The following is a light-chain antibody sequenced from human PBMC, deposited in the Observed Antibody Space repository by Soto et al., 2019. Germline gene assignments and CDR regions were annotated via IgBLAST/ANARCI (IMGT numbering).Light chain of an antibody. J-gene: IGKJ2*01. CDR2: GAS. CDR3: QQYSSAPPYT. V-gene: IGKV3-20*01. CDR1: QSVSSSY. Sequence: EIVLTQSPGTLSLSPGERATLSCRASQSVSSSYLAWYQQKPGQAPRLLIYGASSRATGIPDRFSGSGSVTDFTLTISRLQPEDFAVYYCQQYSSAPPYTFGQGTKLEIK.